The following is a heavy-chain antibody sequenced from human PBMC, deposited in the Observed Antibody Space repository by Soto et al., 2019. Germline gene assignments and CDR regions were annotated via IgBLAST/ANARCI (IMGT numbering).Heavy chain of an antibody. CDR3: PRQAGLPGPFDF. CDR2: SRNTANSYTT. J-gene: IGHJ4*02. Sequence: GGSLRLSCAASGFTFSDHYMDWVRQAPGKGLEWVVRSRNTANSYTTEYAATVKGRFTISRDDSKMSLYLHMNSLKTEDAAVYYFPRQAGLPGPFDFWGPGTLVTVSS. V-gene: IGHV3-72*01. CDR1: GFTFSDHY. D-gene: IGHD5-18*01.